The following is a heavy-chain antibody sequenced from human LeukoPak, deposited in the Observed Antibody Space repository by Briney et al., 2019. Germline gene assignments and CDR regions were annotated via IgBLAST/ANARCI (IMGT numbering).Heavy chain of an antibody. CDR3: ARGQQLFWFDP. CDR2: ISSSSSYI. CDR1: GVSFSGYY. Sequence: ETLSLTCAVYGVSFSGYYWSWIRQPPGKGLEWVSSISSSSSYIYYADSVKGRFTISRDNAKNSLYLQMNSLRAEDTAVYYCARGQQLFWFDPWGQGTLVTVSS. V-gene: IGHV3-21*01. J-gene: IGHJ5*02. D-gene: IGHD6-13*01.